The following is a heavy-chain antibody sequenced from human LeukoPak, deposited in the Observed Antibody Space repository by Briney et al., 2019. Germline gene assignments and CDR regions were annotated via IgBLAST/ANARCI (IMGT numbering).Heavy chain of an antibody. CDR3: ARAKGVGATGCFDY. V-gene: IGHV4-34*01. J-gene: IGHJ4*02. D-gene: IGHD1-26*01. CDR1: GGSFSGYY. Sequence: SETLSLTCAVYGGSFSGYYWSWIRQPPGKGLEWIGEINHSGSTNYNPSLKSRVTISVDTSKNQFSLKLSSVTAADTAVYYCARAKGVGATGCFDYWGQGTLVTVSS. CDR2: INHSGST.